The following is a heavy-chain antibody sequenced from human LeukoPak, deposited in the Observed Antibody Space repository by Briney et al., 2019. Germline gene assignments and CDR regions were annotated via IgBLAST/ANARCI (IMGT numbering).Heavy chain of an antibody. V-gene: IGHV3-74*01. CDR3: VRGLGGTSEN. CDR2: INSDGSSP. J-gene: IGHJ4*02. D-gene: IGHD4-23*01. CDR1: GFTFSTYW. Sequence: PGGSLRLSCAASGFTFSTYWMHWVRQAPGKGLVWVSCINSDGSSPSYADSVKGRFTIPRDNAKNTVYLQMNSLRVEDTAVYYCVRGLGGTSENWGQGTLVIVSS.